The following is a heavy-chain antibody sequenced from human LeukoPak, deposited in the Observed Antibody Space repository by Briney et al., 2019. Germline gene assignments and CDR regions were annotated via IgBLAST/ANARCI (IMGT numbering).Heavy chain of an antibody. CDR3: ARGNYDEYLDY. CDR2: INPNSGGT. J-gene: IGHJ4*02. Sequence: ASVKVSCKASGYTFTSYAMNWVRQAPGQGLEWMGWINPNSGGTNYAQKFQGRVTMTRDTSISTAYMELTRLRSDDTAVYYCARGNYDEYLDYWGQRTLVTVSS. D-gene: IGHD3-22*01. CDR1: GYTFTSYA. V-gene: IGHV1-2*02.